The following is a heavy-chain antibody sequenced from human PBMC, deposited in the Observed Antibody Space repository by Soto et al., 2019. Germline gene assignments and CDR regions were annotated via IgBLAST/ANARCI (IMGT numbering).Heavy chain of an antibody. D-gene: IGHD2-8*01. Sequence: PGESLKISCKCSGYSFTSYWISLVRQMPGKGLEWMGRIDPSDSYTNYSPSFQGHVTISADKSISTAYLQWSSLKASDTAMYYCARLIYYYYGMDVWGQGTTVTVSS. CDR3: ARLIYYYYGMDV. CDR2: IDPSDSYT. J-gene: IGHJ6*02. CDR1: GYSFTSYW. V-gene: IGHV5-10-1*01.